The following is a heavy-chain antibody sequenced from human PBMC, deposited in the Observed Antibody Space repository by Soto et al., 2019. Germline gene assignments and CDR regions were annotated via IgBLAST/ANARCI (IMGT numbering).Heavy chain of an antibody. J-gene: IGHJ4*02. D-gene: IGHD3-10*01. CDR1: GFTFSSYA. V-gene: IGHV3-23*01. Sequence: EVQLLESGGGLVQPGGSLRLSCAASGFTFSSYAMSWVRQAPGKGLEWVSAISGSGGSTYYADSVKGRFTISRDNSKNTLYLQMNSLRAEDTAVYYCAKDPAYYYGSGSYGRFDYWGQGTLVTSPQ. CDR2: ISGSGGST. CDR3: AKDPAYYYGSGSYGRFDY.